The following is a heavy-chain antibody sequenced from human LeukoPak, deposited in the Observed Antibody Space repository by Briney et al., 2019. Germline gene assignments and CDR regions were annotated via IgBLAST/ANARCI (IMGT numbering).Heavy chain of an antibody. Sequence: SVKVSCKASGFTFTSSAMQWVRQARGQRLEWIGWIVVGSGNTNYAQKFQERVTITRDMSTSTAYMELSSLRSEDTAVYYCAADWTDEETAIREYFQHWGQGTLVTVSS. CDR1: GFTFTSSA. J-gene: IGHJ1*01. CDR3: AADWTDEETAIREYFQH. D-gene: IGHD2-21*02. CDR2: IVVGSGNT. V-gene: IGHV1-58*02.